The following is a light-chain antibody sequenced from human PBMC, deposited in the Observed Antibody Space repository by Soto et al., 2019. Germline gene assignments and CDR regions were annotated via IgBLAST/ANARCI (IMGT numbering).Light chain of an antibody. CDR2: LGS. Sequence: DIVMTQSPLSLPVTPGEPASISCRSSQSLLHSNGYNYLDWYLQKPGQSPQLLIYLGSNRASGVPDRLSGSGSGTDFTLKICRVEADDVGVYYCMQALQTPPTFGQGTRLEIK. CDR3: MQALQTPPT. J-gene: IGKJ5*01. CDR1: QSLLHSNGYNY. V-gene: IGKV2-28*01.